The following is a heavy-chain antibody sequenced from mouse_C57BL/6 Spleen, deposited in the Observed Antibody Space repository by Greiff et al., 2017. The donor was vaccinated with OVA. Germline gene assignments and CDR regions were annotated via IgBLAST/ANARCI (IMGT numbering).Heavy chain of an antibody. D-gene: IGHD4-1*01. V-gene: IGHV1-9*01. Sequence: QVQLKQSGAELMKPGASVKLSCKATGYTFTGYWIEWVKQRPGHGLEWIGEILPGSGSTNYNAKFKGKATFTADTYSNTAYMQLSSLTTEDSAIYYCARALLGRGAWFAYWGQGTLVTVSA. J-gene: IGHJ3*01. CDR3: ARALLGRGAWFAY. CDR1: GYTFTGYW. CDR2: ILPGSGST.